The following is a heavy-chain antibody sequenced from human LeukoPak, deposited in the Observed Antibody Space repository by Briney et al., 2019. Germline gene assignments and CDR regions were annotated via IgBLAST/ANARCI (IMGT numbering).Heavy chain of an antibody. CDR3: ARGPGYSSGWYVLSVDY. J-gene: IGHJ4*02. V-gene: IGHV3-30-3*01. CDR1: GFTFSSYA. CDR2: ISYDGSIK. Sequence: GGSLRLSCAASGFTFSSYAMHWVRQAPGKGLEWVAVISYDGSIKYYADSVKGRSTTSRDNSKNMLYLQMNSLSAEDTAVYYCARGPGYSSGWYVLSVDYWGQGTLVTVSS. D-gene: IGHD6-19*01.